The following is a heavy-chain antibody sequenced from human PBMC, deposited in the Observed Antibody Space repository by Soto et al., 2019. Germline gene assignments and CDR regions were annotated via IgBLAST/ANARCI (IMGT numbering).Heavy chain of an antibody. CDR3: VLDDAARGFGELDY. J-gene: IGHJ4*02. D-gene: IGHD3-10*01. V-gene: IGHV3-15*01. CDR1: GFAFSPAW. CDR2: IKSKTSGETR. Sequence: GSLRLSCAASGFAFSPAWMTWVRQAPGKGLEWVALIKSKTSGETRAYAAPVKGRFTISRDDSENTVFLQMDSLKTEDTAVYYCVLDDAARGFGELDYWGRGTLVTVSS.